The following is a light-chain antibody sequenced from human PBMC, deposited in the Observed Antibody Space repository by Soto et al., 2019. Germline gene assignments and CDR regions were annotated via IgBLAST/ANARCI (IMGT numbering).Light chain of an antibody. J-gene: IGKJ1*01. CDR1: QSLTNNY. V-gene: IGKV3-11*01. Sequence: EIVLTQSPGTLSLSPGERANHSCKASQSLTNNYFAWYQQKPGQAPRLLIYDASNRATGIPARFSGSGSGTDFTLTISSLEPEDFAVYYCQQRSNWPPTFGQWTKVDIK. CDR3: QQRSNWPPT. CDR2: DAS.